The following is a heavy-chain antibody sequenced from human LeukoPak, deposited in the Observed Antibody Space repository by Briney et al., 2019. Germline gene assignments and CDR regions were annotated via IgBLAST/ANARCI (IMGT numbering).Heavy chain of an antibody. V-gene: IGHV3-64D*06. CDR2: ISSTGGST. CDR1: GFTVSSYY. J-gene: IGHJ5*02. D-gene: IGHD3-22*01. CDR3: VKDDSYYYDSSTYVA. Sequence: GGSLRLSCAASGFTVSSYYMTWVRQAPGKGLEYVSTISSTGGSTYYADSVKGRFTISRDNSKNTLYLQMSSLRAEDTAVYYCVKDDSYYYDSSTYVAWGQGTLVTVSS.